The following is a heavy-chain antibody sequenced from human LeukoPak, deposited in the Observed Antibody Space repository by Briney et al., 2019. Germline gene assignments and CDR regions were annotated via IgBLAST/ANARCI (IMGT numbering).Heavy chain of an antibody. D-gene: IGHD3-22*01. J-gene: IGHJ5*02. CDR2: IRSKANSYAT. Sequence: GGSLKLSCAASGFTFSGSAMHWVRQASGKGLEWVSRIRSKANSYATAYAASVKGRFTISRDDSKNTAYLQMNSLKTEDTAVYYCTRQDSSGYYRPWGQGTLVTVSS. V-gene: IGHV3-73*01. CDR3: TRQDSSGYYRP. CDR1: GFTFSGSA.